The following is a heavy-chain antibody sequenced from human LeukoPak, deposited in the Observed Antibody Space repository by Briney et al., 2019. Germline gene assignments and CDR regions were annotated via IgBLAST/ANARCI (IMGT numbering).Heavy chain of an antibody. J-gene: IGHJ4*02. CDR1: GGTFSSYA. D-gene: IGHD3-22*01. V-gene: IGHV1-69*04. Sequence: SVKVSCKASGGTFSSYAISWVRQAPGQGLEWMGRIIPIFGIANYAQKFQSRVTITADKSTSTAYMELSSLRSEDTAVYYCARTDSSGLIDYWGQGTLVTVSS. CDR3: ARTDSSGLIDY. CDR2: IIPIFGIA.